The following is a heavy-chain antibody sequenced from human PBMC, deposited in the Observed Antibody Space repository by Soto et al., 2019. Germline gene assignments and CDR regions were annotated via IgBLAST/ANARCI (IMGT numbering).Heavy chain of an antibody. D-gene: IGHD3-10*01. CDR2: ISSSSSYT. Sequence: QVQLVESGGGLVKPGGSLRLSCAASGFTFSDYYMSWIRQAPGKGLEWVSYISSSSSYTNYADSVKGRFTISRDNAKNSLYLQMNSLRAEDTAVYYCARPGRSGTRYDYYGMDVWGQGTTVTVSS. CDR1: GFTFSDYY. V-gene: IGHV3-11*06. J-gene: IGHJ6*02. CDR3: ARPGRSGTRYDYYGMDV.